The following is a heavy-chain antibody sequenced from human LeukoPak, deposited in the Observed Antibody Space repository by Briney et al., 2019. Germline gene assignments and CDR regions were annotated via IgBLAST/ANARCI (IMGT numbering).Heavy chain of an antibody. CDR1: GFTFSSYG. CDR2: ISYDGSNK. V-gene: IGHV3-30*18. Sequence: SGGPLRLSCTASGFTFSSYGMHWVRQAPGKGLEWVAVISYDGSNKYYADSVKGRFTISRDNSKNTLYLQMNSLRAEDTAVYYCAKTVVRGVSYYFDYWGQGTLVTVSS. J-gene: IGHJ4*02. CDR3: AKTVVRGVSYYFDY. D-gene: IGHD3-10*01.